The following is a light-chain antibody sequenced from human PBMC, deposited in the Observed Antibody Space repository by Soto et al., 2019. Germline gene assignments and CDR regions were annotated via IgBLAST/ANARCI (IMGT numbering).Light chain of an antibody. CDR2: CAS. CDR1: QSVRSNY. V-gene: IGKV3-20*01. J-gene: IGKJ2*01. CDR3: QQYGGSPYT. Sequence: EIVLTQSPGTLSFSPGERATLSCRASQSVRSNYLAWYQQKPGQAPRLLIYCASIRATGIPDRFSGTGAGTDFTLTISRLEQEDFAVYYCQQYGGSPYTFGQGTKREIK.